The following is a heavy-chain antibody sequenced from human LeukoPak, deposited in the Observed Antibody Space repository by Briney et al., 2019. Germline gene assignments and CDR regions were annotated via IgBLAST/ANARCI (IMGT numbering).Heavy chain of an antibody. Sequence: GGSLRLSCAASGFTFSSYWMHWVRQAPGKGLVWVSRINSDGSSTSYADSVKGRFTISRDNAKNTLYLQMNSLRAEDTAVYYCARRRYYDSSGYLDDFDYWGQGTLVTVSS. J-gene: IGHJ4*02. CDR2: INSDGSST. CDR3: ARRRYYDSSGYLDDFDY. CDR1: GFTFSSYW. D-gene: IGHD3-22*01. V-gene: IGHV3-74*01.